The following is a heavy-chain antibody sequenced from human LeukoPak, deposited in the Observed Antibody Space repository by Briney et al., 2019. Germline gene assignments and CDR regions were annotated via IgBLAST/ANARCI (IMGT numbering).Heavy chain of an antibody. D-gene: IGHD2-15*01. CDR3: ARGRQVVVVAAHNWFDP. CDR1: GFTCSSYW. V-gene: IGHV3-74*01. CDR2: INSDGSST. J-gene: IGHJ5*02. Sequence: GGSLRLSCASSGFTCSSYWMHWVRHAPGTWLLWVSRINSDGSSTSYADSVKGRFTISRDNAKNTLYLQMNSLRAEDTAVYYCARGRQVVVVAAHNWFDPWGQGTLVTVSS.